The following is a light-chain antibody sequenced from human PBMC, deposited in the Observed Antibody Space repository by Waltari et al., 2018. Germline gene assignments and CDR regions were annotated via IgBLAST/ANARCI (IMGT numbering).Light chain of an antibody. CDR2: HAS. CDR1: QSVSNK. CDR3: QQYNNWPFT. J-gene: IGKJ3*01. V-gene: IGKV3-15*01. Sequence: DIVMTQSPGTLSVSPGERATLSCRASQSVSNKVAWFQQKPGQAPRLLIYHASASATGVPARFSGSASGTEFTLTISSLQSEDFGVYYCQQYNNWPFTFGPGTKMAIK.